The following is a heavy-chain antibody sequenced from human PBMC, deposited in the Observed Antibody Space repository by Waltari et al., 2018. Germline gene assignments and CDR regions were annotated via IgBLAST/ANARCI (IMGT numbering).Heavy chain of an antibody. CDR1: GGSISSYY. J-gene: IGHJ6*03. CDR3: ARSKQQLVPAGYYYYMDV. D-gene: IGHD6-13*01. Sequence: QVQLQESGPGLVKPSETLSLTCTVPGGSISSYYWSWIRHPAGKGLEWIGRIYTSGSTNYNPSLKSRVTMSVDTSKNQFSLKLSSVTAADTAVYYCARSKQQLVPAGYYYYMDVWGKGTTVTVSS. V-gene: IGHV4-4*07. CDR2: IYTSGST.